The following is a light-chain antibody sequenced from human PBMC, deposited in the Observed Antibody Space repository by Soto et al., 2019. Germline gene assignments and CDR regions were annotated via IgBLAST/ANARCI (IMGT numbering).Light chain of an antibody. CDR2: DAS. V-gene: IGKV1-5*01. J-gene: IGKJ2*01. CDR1: QSISQY. CDR3: QQYFSEST. Sequence: DIQMTQIPSSLSASVGDRVTITFRASQSISQYLAWYQQKPGKAPNLLIYDASTLEGGIPSRFSGSGSGTKFTLTISSLQTDDFATYYCQQYFSESTFGQGTKLGIK.